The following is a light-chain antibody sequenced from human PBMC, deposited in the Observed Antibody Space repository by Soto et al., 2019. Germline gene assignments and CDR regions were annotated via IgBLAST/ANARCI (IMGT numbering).Light chain of an antibody. J-gene: IGKJ4*01. Sequence: EIVLTQSPGTLSLSPGERATLSCRASQSVSSSYLAWYQQKPGQAPRLLIYGASSRATGIPDRFSGSGSGTDFTLTISRLEPEDFAVYYCLQDYQYPLTFGGGTKVDIK. V-gene: IGKV3-20*01. CDR3: LQDYQYPLT. CDR2: GAS. CDR1: QSVSSSY.